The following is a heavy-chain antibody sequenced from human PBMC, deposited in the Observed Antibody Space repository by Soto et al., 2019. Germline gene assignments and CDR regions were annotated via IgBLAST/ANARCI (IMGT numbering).Heavy chain of an antibody. J-gene: IGHJ4*02. CDR3: ASRFLEWLFVPSGY. D-gene: IGHD3-3*01. Sequence: PGGSLRLSCAASGFTFSGYSVNWVRQAPGKGLEWVSYISSGSKTIYYAESVKGRFTISRDNSKNTLYLQMNSLRAEDTAVYYCASRFLEWLFVPSGYWGQGTLVTVSS. V-gene: IGHV3-48*01. CDR2: ISSGSKTI. CDR1: GFTFSGYS.